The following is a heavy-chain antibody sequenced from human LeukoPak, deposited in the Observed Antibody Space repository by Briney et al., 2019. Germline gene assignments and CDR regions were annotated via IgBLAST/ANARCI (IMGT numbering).Heavy chain of an antibody. CDR1: GGSFSGYY. D-gene: IGHD6-6*01. V-gene: IGHV4-34*01. Sequence: SETLSLTCAVYGGSFSGYYWSWIRQPPGKGLEWIGEINHSGSTNYNPSLKSRVTISVDTSKNPFSLKLSSVTAADTAVYYCARGRVVYSSSARWFDPWGQGTLVTVSS. CDR3: ARGRVVYSSSARWFDP. CDR2: INHSGST. J-gene: IGHJ5*02.